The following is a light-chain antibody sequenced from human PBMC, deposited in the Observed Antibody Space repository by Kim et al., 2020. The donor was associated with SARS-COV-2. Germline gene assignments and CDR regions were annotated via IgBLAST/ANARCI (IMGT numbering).Light chain of an antibody. Sequence: SYELTQPPSVSVAPGKTARITCAGNIIGSKRVHWYQQKPGQAPLLVIYYDGDRPSGIPERFSGSNSGNTATLTITRVEAGDEADYYCQLWDGLNDQYVFGTGTKVTVL. CDR1: IIGSKR. J-gene: IGLJ1*01. V-gene: IGLV3-21*04. CDR2: YDG. CDR3: QLWDGLNDQYV.